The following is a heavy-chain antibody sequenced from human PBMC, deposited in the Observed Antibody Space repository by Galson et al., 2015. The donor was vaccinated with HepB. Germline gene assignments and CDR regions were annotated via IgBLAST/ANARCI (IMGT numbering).Heavy chain of an antibody. V-gene: IGHV1-3*01. D-gene: IGHD1-20*01. J-gene: IGHJ4*02. CDR3: VRDDSSNWDGRGAPNFDY. CDR1: GYTFTSYP. Sequence: SVKVSCKASGYTFTSYPIHWVRQAPGQRLEWMGWLNAGTGNTKYSQKFQDRVTFTRDTSASTAYMQLSSLRIEDTAMYYCVRDDSSNWDGRGAPNFDYWGQGTLVTVSS. CDR2: LNAGTGNT.